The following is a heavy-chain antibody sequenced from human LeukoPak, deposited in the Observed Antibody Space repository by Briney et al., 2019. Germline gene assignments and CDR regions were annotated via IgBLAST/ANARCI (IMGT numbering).Heavy chain of an antibody. Sequence: PSETLSLTCTGSGGSISSYYWSWIRQPPGKGLEWIGYIYYSGSTNYNPSLKSRVTISVDTSKNQFSLKLSSVTAAGTAVYYCARVVSYYYGSGSYTYYFDYWGQGTLVTVSS. D-gene: IGHD3-10*01. V-gene: IGHV4-59*01. CDR2: IYYSGST. CDR3: ARVVSYYYGSGSYTYYFDY. CDR1: GGSISSYY. J-gene: IGHJ4*02.